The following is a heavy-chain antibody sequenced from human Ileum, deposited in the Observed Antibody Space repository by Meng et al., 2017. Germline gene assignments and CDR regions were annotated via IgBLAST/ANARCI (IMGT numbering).Heavy chain of an antibody. J-gene: IGHJ4*02. CDR2: TYYNGSP. CDR3: ARERRHYYGSGSFDY. D-gene: IGHD3-10*01. Sequence: QVQLQESGPGLVKPSQTLSLTCSVSGGSFSSDNYYWTWIRQTPGKGLEWIGLTYYNGSPFYNPSLRSRVTISVDTSKDQFSLKLTSVTAADTAVYYCARERRHYYGSGSFDYWGQGILVTVSS. CDR1: GGSFSSDNYY. V-gene: IGHV4-30-4*01.